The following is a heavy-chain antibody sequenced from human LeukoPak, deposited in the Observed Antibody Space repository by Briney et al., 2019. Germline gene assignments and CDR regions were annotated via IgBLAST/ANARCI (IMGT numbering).Heavy chain of an antibody. D-gene: IGHD3-22*01. CDR2: IKQDGSEK. J-gene: IGHJ4*02. CDR3: ARVGYDSSGYLHFDY. Sequence: GGSLRLPCAASGFTFSSYWMSWVRQAPGKGLEWVANIKQDGSEKYYVDSVKGRFTISRDNAKKSLYLQMNSLRAEDTAVYYCARVGYDSSGYLHFDYWGQGTLVTVSS. CDR1: GFTFSSYW. V-gene: IGHV3-7*01.